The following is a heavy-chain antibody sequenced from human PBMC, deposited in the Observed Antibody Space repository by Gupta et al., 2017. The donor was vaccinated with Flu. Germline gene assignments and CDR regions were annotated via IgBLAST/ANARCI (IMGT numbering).Heavy chain of an antibody. Sequence: QVQLVQSGAEVKKPGASVKVSCKVSGYTLTELSMHWVRQAPGKGLEWMGGFDPEDGETIYAQKFQGRVTMTEDTSTDTAYMELSSLRSEDTAVYYCATVGYYYDSSGYPRWFDPWGQGTLVTVSS. CDR3: ATVGYYYDSSGYPRWFDP. CDR2: FDPEDGET. J-gene: IGHJ5*02. V-gene: IGHV1-24*01. D-gene: IGHD3-22*01. CDR1: GYTLTELS.